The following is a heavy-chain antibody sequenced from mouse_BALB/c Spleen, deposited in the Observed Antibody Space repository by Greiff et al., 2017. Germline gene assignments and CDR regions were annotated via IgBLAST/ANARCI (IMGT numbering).Heavy chain of an antibody. CDR3: AREGGSGWFAY. CDR1: GFSLTSYG. CDR2: IWAGGST. V-gene: IGHV2-9*02. Sequence: VNLVESGPGLVAPSQSLSITCTVSGFSLTSYGVHWVRQPPGKGLEWLGVIWAGGSTNYNSALMSRLSISKDNSKSQVFLKMNSLQTDDTAMYYCAREGGSGWFAYWGQGTLVTVSA. D-gene: IGHD1-1*02. J-gene: IGHJ3*01.